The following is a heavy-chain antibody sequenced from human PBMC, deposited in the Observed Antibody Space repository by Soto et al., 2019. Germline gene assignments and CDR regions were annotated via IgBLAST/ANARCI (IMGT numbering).Heavy chain of an antibody. CDR2: IYPGDSDT. CDR3: ARLVNYYFGMDV. CDR1: DTTHW. J-gene: IGHJ6*02. Sequence: EAQLVQSGAEVKKPGESLKISCKASDTTHWIGWVRQKPGKGLEWMGIIYPGDSDTKYSPSFQGQVTISVDKSISTAYLHWSSLKASDTATYYCARLVNYYFGMDVWGLGTTVTVSS. V-gene: IGHV5-51*01.